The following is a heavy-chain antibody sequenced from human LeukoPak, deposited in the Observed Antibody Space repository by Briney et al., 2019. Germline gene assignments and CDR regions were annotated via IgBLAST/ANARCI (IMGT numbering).Heavy chain of an antibody. Sequence: SETLSLTCTVSGGSISSYYWSWIRQPPGKGLEWIGYIYYSGSTNYKPSLKSRVTISVDTSKNQFSLKLSSVTAADTAVYYCARNYDILTGFDYWSQGTLVTVSS. CDR1: GGSISSYY. V-gene: IGHV4-59*01. CDR3: ARNYDILTGFDY. J-gene: IGHJ4*02. D-gene: IGHD3-9*01. CDR2: IYYSGST.